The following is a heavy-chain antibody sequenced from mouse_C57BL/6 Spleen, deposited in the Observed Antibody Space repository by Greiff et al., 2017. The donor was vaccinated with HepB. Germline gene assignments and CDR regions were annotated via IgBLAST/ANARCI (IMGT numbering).Heavy chain of an antibody. CDR2: INPNNGGT. D-gene: IGHD1-1*01. CDR3: ARNYYGSSPYY. J-gene: IGHJ2*01. Sequence: VQLQKSGPELVKPGASVKMSCKASGYTFTDYNMHWVKQSHGKSLEWIGYINPNNGGTSYNQKFKGKATLTVNKSSSTAYMELRSLTSEDSAVYYCARNYYGSSPYYWGQGTTLTVSS. V-gene: IGHV1-22*01. CDR1: GYTFTDYN.